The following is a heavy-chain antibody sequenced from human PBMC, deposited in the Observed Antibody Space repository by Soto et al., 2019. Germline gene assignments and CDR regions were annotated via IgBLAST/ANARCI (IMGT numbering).Heavy chain of an antibody. D-gene: IGHD3-10*01. CDR3: ARGGSGSYWEYYGMDV. CDR1: ALTASKNY. Sequence: EVQLVESGGGLVQPGGSLRLSCAGSALTASKNYMSWVRQPPGKGLEWVSVIYSGGTTYYADSVKDRFSISRDNSKSTLYLQMDNLRAGDTDVYYCARGGSGSYWEYYGMDVWGQGTTVTVSS. V-gene: IGHV3-66*01. J-gene: IGHJ6*02. CDR2: IYSGGTT.